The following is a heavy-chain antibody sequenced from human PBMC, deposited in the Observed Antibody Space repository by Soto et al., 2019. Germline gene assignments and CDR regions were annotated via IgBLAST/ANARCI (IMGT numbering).Heavy chain of an antibody. CDR3: ASKRMAGGGGVHFDY. J-gene: IGHJ4*02. Sequence: EVQLVESGGGLVQPGGSLRLSCAASGFTVSSNYMSWVRQAPGKGLEWVSVIYSGGSTYYADSVKGRFTISRDNSKNTRYFQMNSRRGEDTGVYYWASKRMAGGGGVHFDYWGQGTLVTVSS. D-gene: IGHD1-1*01. CDR1: GFTVSSNY. V-gene: IGHV3-66*01. CDR2: IYSGGST.